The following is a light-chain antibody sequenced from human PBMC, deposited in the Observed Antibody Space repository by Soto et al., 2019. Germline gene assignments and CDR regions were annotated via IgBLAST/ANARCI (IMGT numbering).Light chain of an antibody. J-gene: IGLJ1*01. V-gene: IGLV1-40*01. CDR3: QSFDSSLSGYV. CDR1: SSNIGAGYD. CDR2: GNS. Sequence: QSVLTQPPSVSGAPGQRVTISCTGSSSNIGAGYDVHWYQQLPGTAPKLLIYGNSNRPSGVPDRFSGSKSDTSASLAITGLQAEDEADYYCQSFDSSLSGYVFGTGTKVTRP.